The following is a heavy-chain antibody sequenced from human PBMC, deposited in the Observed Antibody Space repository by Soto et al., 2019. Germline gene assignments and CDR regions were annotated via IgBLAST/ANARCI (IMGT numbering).Heavy chain of an antibody. CDR3: ARDLGYYDSSGYFDY. CDR2: ISSSGSII. J-gene: IGHJ4*02. Sequence: LRLSCAASGFTFSDYYMSWIRQAPGKGLEWVSYISSSGSIIYYADSVKGRFTISRDNAKNSLYLQMNSLRAEDAAVYYCARDLGYYDSSGYFDYWGQGTLVTVSS. V-gene: IGHV3-11*01. CDR1: GFTFSDYY. D-gene: IGHD3-22*01.